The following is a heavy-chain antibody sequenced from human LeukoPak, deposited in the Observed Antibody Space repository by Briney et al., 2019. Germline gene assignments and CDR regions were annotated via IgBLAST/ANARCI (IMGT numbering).Heavy chain of an antibody. V-gene: IGHV3-21*01. Sequence: GRSLRLSCAASGFTFSSYAMHWVRQAPGKGLEWVSSISSSSSYIYYADSVKGRFTISRDNAKNSLYLQMNSLRAEDTAVYYCARDIPNYYDSSGYSILFDYWGQGTLVTVSS. CDR3: ARDIPNYYDSSGYSILFDY. CDR1: GFTFSSYA. CDR2: ISSSSSYI. D-gene: IGHD3-22*01. J-gene: IGHJ4*02.